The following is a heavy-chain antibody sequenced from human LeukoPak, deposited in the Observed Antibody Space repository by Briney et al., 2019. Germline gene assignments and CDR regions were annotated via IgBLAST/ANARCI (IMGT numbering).Heavy chain of an antibody. V-gene: IGHV4-39*07. CDR3: ARNRVGTGYYYYYMDV. D-gene: IGHD1-26*01. J-gene: IGHJ6*03. CDR2: IYYSGST. Sequence: PSETLSLTCTVSGGSISSSSYYWGWIRQPPGKGLEWIGNIYYSGSTYYNPSLKSRVTISVDTSKNQFSLKLSSVTAADTAVYYCARNRVGTGYYYYYMDVWGKGTTVTVSS. CDR1: GGSISSSSYY.